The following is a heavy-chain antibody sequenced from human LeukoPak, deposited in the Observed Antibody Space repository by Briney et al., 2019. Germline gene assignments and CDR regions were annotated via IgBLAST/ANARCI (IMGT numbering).Heavy chain of an antibody. J-gene: IGHJ4*02. CDR3: ARAIMITFGGVIAPFDY. CDR2: INHSGST. Sequence: SETLSLTCAVYGGSFSGYYWSWIRQPPGKGLEWIGEINHSGSTNYNPSLKSRVTISVDTSKNQFSLKLSSVTAADTAVYYCARAIMITFGGVIAPFDYWGQGTLVTVSS. D-gene: IGHD3-16*02. CDR1: GGSFSGYY. V-gene: IGHV4-34*01.